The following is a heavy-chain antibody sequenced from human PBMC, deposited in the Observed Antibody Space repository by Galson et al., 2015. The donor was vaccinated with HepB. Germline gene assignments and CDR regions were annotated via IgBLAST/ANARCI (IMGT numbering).Heavy chain of an antibody. Sequence: PLRLSCAASGFTFSSYAMHWVRQAPGKGLEWVAVISYDGSNKYYADSVKGQFTISRDNSKNTLYLQINSLRAEDTAVYYCARDRGGYCSGGSCYSENYYFDYWGQGTLVTVSS. CDR1: GFTFSSYA. CDR3: ARDRGGYCSGGSCYSENYYFDY. J-gene: IGHJ4*02. V-gene: IGHV3-30-3*01. D-gene: IGHD2-15*01. CDR2: ISYDGSNK.